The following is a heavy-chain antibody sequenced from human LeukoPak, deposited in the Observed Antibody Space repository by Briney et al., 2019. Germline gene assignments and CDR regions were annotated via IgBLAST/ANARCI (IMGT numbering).Heavy chain of an antibody. J-gene: IGHJ4*02. D-gene: IGHD2-8*01. CDR3: VSVDFVLMVFAN. CDR2: IYYSGST. CDR1: GGSISSYY. Sequence: PSETLSLTCTVSGGSISSYYWSWIRQPPGKGLEWIGYIYYSGSTNYNPSLKSRVTISVDTSKNQFSLKLSSVTAADTAVYYCVSVDFVLMVFANWCQGTLVTVSS. V-gene: IGHV4-59*01.